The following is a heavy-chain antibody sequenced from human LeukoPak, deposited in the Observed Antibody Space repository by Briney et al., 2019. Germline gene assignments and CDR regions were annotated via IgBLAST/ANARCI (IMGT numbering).Heavy chain of an antibody. J-gene: IGHJ4*02. D-gene: IGHD5-18*01. V-gene: IGHV3-66*01. Sequence: GGSLRLSCAASGFSVNNLYMSWVRQAPGKGLEWVSVIYSGDRTYYADSVKGRFTISRDTSKNTVYLQMNSLRPEETAVYYCARDGKYSYGYGFDYWAREPWSPSPQ. CDR2: IYSGDRT. CDR3: ARDGKYSYGYGFDY. CDR1: GFSVNNLY.